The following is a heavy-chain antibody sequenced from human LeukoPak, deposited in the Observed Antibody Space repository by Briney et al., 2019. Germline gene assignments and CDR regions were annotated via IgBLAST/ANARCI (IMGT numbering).Heavy chain of an antibody. D-gene: IGHD1-26*01. CDR2: ITSSGAYI. CDR1: GFTHNNYN. J-gene: IGHJ6*03. CDR3: ARDPYSGNYGNYYYYYMDV. V-gene: IGHV3-21*01. Sequence: GGSLRLSCAASGFTHNNYNMNWVRQAPGKALEWVSSITSSGAYIFYADSVKGRFTISRDNAKDSLYLQMNSLGPEDTAVYYCARDPYSGNYGNYYYYYMDVWGKGTTVTISS.